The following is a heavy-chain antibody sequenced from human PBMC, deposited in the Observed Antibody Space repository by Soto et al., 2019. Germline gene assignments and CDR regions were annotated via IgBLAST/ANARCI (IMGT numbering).Heavy chain of an antibody. D-gene: IGHD3-3*01. Sequence: CKASGYTFTSYYMHWVRQSNEQGLEWMGIINPSGGSTSYAQKFQGRVTMTRDTSTSTVYMELSSLRSEDTAVYYCARDLPITIFGVVRDYYYYYGMDVWGQGTTVTVSS. CDR1: GYTFTSYY. V-gene: IGHV1-46*01. J-gene: IGHJ6*02. CDR2: INPSGGST. CDR3: ARDLPITIFGVVRDYYYYYGMDV.